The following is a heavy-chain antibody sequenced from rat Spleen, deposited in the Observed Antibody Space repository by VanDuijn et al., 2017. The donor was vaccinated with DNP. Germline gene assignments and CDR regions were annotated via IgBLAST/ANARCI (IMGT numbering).Heavy chain of an antibody. Sequence: EVQLQESGPGLVKPSQSLSLTCSVTGYSITSYYWGWIRQFPGNKMEWIGHINYSGSTSYNPSLKSRISITRDTSKNQFFLQVNSVTTEDTATYYCARSTDCGCNWDYWGQGVMVTVSS. J-gene: IGHJ2*01. CDR2: INYSGST. CDR1: GYSITSYY. CDR3: ARSTDCGCNWDY. V-gene: IGHV3-1*01. D-gene: IGHD1-4*01.